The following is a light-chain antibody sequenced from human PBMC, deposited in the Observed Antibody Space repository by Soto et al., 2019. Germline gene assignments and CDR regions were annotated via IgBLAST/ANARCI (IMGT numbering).Light chain of an antibody. CDR3: QQHDSLPLT. CDR1: QSISSW. Sequence: DIQMTHSPSTLSASVGDIVTITCRASQSISSWLAWYQQKPGKAPKLLIYDASYLEAGVPSGFSGSGSGTDFTFTISSLQPEDFATYYCQQHDSLPLTFGGGTKVDIK. J-gene: IGKJ4*01. V-gene: IGKV1-5*01. CDR2: DAS.